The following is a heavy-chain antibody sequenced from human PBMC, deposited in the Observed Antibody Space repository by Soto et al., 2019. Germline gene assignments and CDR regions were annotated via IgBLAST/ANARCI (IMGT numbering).Heavy chain of an antibody. J-gene: IGHJ4*02. D-gene: IGHD6-19*01. CDR2: TNPDGSKK. V-gene: IGHV3-7*01. CDR1: GFTVSSNY. Sequence: GGSLRLSCAASGFTVSSNYMSWVRQAPGKGLEWVASTNPDGSKKYHVDSVEGRFTISRDNAKNSLFLQMDSLRVEDTALYYCARDRAWSSFDYWGQGTQVTVSS. CDR3: ARDRAWSSFDY.